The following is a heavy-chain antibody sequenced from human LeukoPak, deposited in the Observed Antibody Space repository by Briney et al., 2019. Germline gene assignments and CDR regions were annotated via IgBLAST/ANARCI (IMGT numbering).Heavy chain of an antibody. D-gene: IGHD5-24*01. Sequence: SETLSLTCTVSGYFINSNYYWGWIRPPPGKGLEWIATISHSGSTYYNPSLKSRVTISVETSKSQFSLKLSSVTAADTAVYYCARINTIMGTFDYWGQGTLVTVSS. J-gene: IGHJ4*02. V-gene: IGHV4-38-2*02. CDR1: GYFINSNYY. CDR2: ISHSGST. CDR3: ARINTIMGTFDY.